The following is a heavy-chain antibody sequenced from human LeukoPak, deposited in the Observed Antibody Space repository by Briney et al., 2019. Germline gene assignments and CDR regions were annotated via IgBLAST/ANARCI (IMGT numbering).Heavy chain of an antibody. CDR3: ATERWGHGNYWYFDL. CDR2: ISYDGSNK. CDR1: GFTFSSYA. D-gene: IGHD4-23*01. V-gene: IGHV3-30*09. Sequence: GGSLRLSCAASGFTFSSYAMHWVRQAPGKGLEWVAVISYDGSNKYYADSVKGRFAISRDNSKNTLYLQMNSLRAEDTAVYYCATERWGHGNYWYFDLWGRGTLVTVSS. J-gene: IGHJ2*01.